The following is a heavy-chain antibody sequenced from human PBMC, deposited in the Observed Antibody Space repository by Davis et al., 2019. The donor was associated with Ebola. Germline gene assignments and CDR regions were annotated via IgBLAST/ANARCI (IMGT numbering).Heavy chain of an antibody. CDR1: GFTFSSYG. V-gene: IGHV3-23*01. Sequence: GESLKISCVASGFTFSSYGMSWVRQAPGKGLEWVAIISGSGGGTHYVDSVKGRFTISRDNSKNSLYLQMNSLRAEDTAVNYCGKDVAIFGVDIRGMENGYMDVGAKGPRSPSR. CDR3: GKDVAIFGVDIRGMENGYMDV. J-gene: IGHJ6*03. D-gene: IGHD3-3*02. CDR2: ISGSGGGT.